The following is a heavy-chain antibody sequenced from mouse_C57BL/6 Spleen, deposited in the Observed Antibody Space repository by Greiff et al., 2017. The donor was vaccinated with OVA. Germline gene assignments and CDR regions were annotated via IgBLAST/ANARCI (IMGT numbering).Heavy chain of an antibody. Sequence: EVKLMESGGGLVKPGGSLKLSCAASGFTFSSYAMSWVRQTPEKRLEWVATISDGGSYTYYPDNVKGRFTISRDNAKNNLYLQMSHLKSEDTAMYYCAREAYGSSSWFAYWGQGTLVTVSA. D-gene: IGHD1-1*01. CDR3: AREAYGSSSWFAY. J-gene: IGHJ3*01. V-gene: IGHV5-4*01. CDR1: GFTFSSYA. CDR2: ISDGGSYT.